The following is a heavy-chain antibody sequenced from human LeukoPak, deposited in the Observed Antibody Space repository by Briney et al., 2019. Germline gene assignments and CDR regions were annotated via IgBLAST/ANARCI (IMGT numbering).Heavy chain of an antibody. V-gene: IGHV6-1*01. CDR3: ARGNYDYVWGSYRYSYYGMDV. D-gene: IGHD3-16*02. Sequence: SQTLSLTCAISGDSVSSNSAARNWIRQSPSRGLEWLGRTYYRSKWYNDYAVSVKSRITINPDTSKNQFSLQLNSVTPEDTAVYYCARGNYDYVWGSYRYSYYGMDVWGQGTTATVSS. CDR2: TYYRSKWYN. J-gene: IGHJ6*02. CDR1: GDSVSSNSAA.